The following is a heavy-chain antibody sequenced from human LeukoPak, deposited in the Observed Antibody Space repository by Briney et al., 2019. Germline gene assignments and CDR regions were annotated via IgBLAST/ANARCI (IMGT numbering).Heavy chain of an antibody. Sequence: GRSLRLSCAASGFTFSDYYMSWIRQAPGKGLEWVSGITVSGGTAYYTDSVKGRFTISRDNSKNTLYLQMNSLRAEDTAVYYCAKYLTARGPPYALDVWGQGTTVTVSS. CDR2: ITVSGGTA. CDR1: GFTFSDYY. J-gene: IGHJ6*02. CDR3: AKYLTARGPPYALDV. D-gene: IGHD1-14*01. V-gene: IGHV3-23*01.